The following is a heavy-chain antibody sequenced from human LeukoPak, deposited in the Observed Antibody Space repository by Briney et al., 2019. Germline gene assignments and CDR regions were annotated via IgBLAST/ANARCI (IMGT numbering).Heavy chain of an antibody. CDR2: ISWNSGRI. V-gene: IGHV3-9*01. CDR3: AKESRPYYYYYGMDV. J-gene: IGHJ6*02. Sequence: GGSLRLSCAASGFTFSNAWMSWVRQAPGKGLEWVSGISWNSGRIGYADSVKGRFTISRDNAKNSLYLQMNSLRAEDTALYYCAKESRPYYYYYGMDVWGQGTTVTVSS. CDR1: GFTFSNAW.